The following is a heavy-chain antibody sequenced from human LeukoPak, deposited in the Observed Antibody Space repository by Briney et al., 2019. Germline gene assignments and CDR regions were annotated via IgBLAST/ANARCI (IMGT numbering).Heavy chain of an antibody. CDR1: GGSLSSYY. CDR3: ARAHGGWYGYNWFDP. D-gene: IGHD6-19*01. Sequence: SETLSLTCTVSGGSLSSYYWSWVRQPPGKGLEWIGYIYYSGSTNYNPSLKSRVTISVDTSKNQFSLKLSSVTAADTGVYYCARAHGGWYGYNWFDPWGQGTLVTVSS. V-gene: IGHV4-59*01. J-gene: IGHJ5*02. CDR2: IYYSGST.